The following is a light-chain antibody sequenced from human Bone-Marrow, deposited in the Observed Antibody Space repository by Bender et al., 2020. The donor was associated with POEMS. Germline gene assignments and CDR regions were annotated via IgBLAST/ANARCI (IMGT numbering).Light chain of an antibody. Sequence: SYVLTQPPSVSVAPGQTARITCGGSNIGRQSVHWYQQKPGQAPVLVIYDDSDRPSGIPERFSGSNSGNTATLTITRVEAGDEADYHCQVWDSSSDHYVFGPGTTVTVL. J-gene: IGLJ1*01. CDR2: DDS. CDR1: NIGRQS. CDR3: QVWDSSSDHYV. V-gene: IGLV3-21*02.